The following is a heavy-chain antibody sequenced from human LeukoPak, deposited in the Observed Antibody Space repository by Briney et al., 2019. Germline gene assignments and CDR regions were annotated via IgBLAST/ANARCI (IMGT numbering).Heavy chain of an antibody. D-gene: IGHD3-10*01. J-gene: IGHJ4*02. CDR1: GITLSNYG. CDR2: ISGSGGGT. V-gene: IGHV3-23*01. Sequence: GGSLRLSCAVSGITLSNYGMSWVRQAPGKGLEWVAGISGSGGGTHYADSVKGRFTISRDNPKNTLHLQMNSLRAEDTAAYFCAKRGVVIRVILVGFHKEAYYFDSWGQGALVTVSS. CDR3: AKRGVVIRVILVGFHKEAYYFDS.